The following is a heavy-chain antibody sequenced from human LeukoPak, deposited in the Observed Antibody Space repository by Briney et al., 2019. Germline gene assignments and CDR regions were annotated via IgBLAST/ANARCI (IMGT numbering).Heavy chain of an antibody. CDR1: GFTFSSYS. J-gene: IGHJ4*02. Sequence: AGGSLRLSCAASGFTFSSYSMNWVRQAPGKGLEWVSYISSSSSTIYYADSVKGRFTISRDNAKNSLYLQMNSLRAEDTAVYYCARGVSSWYRAFDYWGQGILVTVSS. D-gene: IGHD6-13*01. CDR3: ARGVSSWYRAFDY. V-gene: IGHV3-48*01. CDR2: ISSSSSTI.